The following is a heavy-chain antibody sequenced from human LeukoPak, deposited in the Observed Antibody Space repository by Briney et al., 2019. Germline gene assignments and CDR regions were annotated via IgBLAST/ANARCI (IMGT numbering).Heavy chain of an antibody. CDR1: GGSVSSIPFY. CDR2: IYYSGST. Sequence: SETLSLTCTVSGGSVSSIPFYWGWIRQPPEKGLQLIGNIYYSGSTYYNPSLSSRVTMSVDTSKNQFSLKMTSVTAADTAVYYCARLSKARYFDYIFDDWGEGILVTVSS. V-gene: IGHV4-39*01. J-gene: IGHJ4*02. CDR3: ARLSKARYFDYIFDD. D-gene: IGHD3-9*01.